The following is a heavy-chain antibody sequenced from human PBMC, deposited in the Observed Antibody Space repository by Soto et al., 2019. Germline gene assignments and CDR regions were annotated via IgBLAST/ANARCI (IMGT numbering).Heavy chain of an antibody. J-gene: IGHJ3*01. CDR3: ARDLRGHYGP. CDR2: VSGSSSYI. V-gene: IGHV3-21*06. CDR1: GFNFRNFN. D-gene: IGHD4-17*01. Sequence: EGSLRLSCEGSGFNFRNFNMIWVRQAPGKGLEWVSSVSGSSSYIYYADSVKGRFTVSRDNANNLVFLQMNGLRPEDTAMYYCARDLRGHYGPWGQGTMVTVSS.